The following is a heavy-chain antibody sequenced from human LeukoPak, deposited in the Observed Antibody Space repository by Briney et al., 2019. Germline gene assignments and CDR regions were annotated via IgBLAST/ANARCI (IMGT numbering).Heavy chain of an antibody. CDR1: GFTAGNNY. CDR2: IFSHGET. V-gene: IGHV3-66*01. D-gene: IGHD2-8*01. Sequence: GGSLRLSCAASGFTAGNNYMNWVRHAPGKGLEWVSLIFSHGETSYADSVKGRFTISRDNSKNTLYLQMNGLRVEDTAAYYCARDPPAVSINTYAWGQGTLVTVSS. J-gene: IGHJ4*02. CDR3: ARDPPAVSINTYA.